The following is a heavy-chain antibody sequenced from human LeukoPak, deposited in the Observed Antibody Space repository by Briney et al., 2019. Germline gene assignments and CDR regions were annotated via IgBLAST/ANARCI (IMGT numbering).Heavy chain of an antibody. J-gene: IGHJ5*02. V-gene: IGHV3-23*01. Sequence: GGSLRLSCAASGFTFSNYGMSWVRQAPGKGLEWVSAIGCSGATTYYPASVMGWFPISRHNSTTTLYLQMNSLRAEATAVYYCAKVTDGSTTSWGQGTLVTVSS. CDR3: AKVTDGSTTS. D-gene: IGHD5-24*01. CDR2: IGCSGATT. CDR1: GFTFSNYG.